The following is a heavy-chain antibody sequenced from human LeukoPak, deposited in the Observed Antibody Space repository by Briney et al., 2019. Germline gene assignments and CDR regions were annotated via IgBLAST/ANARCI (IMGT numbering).Heavy chain of an antibody. V-gene: IGHV1-18*04. CDR2: ISAYNGNT. D-gene: IGHD3-10*01. CDR1: GYSFTGYF. Sequence: ASVKVSCKASGYSFTGYFMHWVRQAPGQGLEWMGWISAYNGNTNYAQKLQGRVTMTTDTSTSTAYMELRSLRSDDTAVYYCATVELLWFGELSYNWFDPWGQGTLVTVSS. CDR3: ATVELLWFGELSYNWFDP. J-gene: IGHJ5*02.